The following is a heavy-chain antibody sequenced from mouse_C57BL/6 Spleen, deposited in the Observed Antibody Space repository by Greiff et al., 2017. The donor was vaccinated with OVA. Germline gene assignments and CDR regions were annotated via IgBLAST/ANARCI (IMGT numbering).Heavy chain of an antibody. CDR3: AGGYYTAY. V-gene: IGHV1-50*01. D-gene: IGHD2-3*01. CDR2: IDPSDSYT. CDR1: GYTFTSYW. Sequence: VQLQQPGAELVKPGASVKLSCKASGYTFTSYWMQWVKQRPGQGLEWIGEIDPSDSYTNYNQKFKGKATLTVDTSPSTAYMQLSSLTSEDSAVYYCAGGYYTAYWGQGTLVTVSA. J-gene: IGHJ3*01.